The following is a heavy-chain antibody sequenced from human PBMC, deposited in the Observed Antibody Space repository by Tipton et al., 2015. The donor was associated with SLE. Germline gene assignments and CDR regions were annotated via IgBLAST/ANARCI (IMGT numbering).Heavy chain of an antibody. V-gene: IGHV4-4*08. D-gene: IGHD2/OR15-2a*01. J-gene: IGHJ3*02. CDR1: GGSISSYY. Sequence: TLSLTCTVSGGSISSYYWSWIRLTSGERLEWIGYTHTGGSTNYNPSVKSRVSISVDTSEKQVSLRLNSVTAADTAVYYCARGVYEDAFDIWGQGTMVTVSS. CDR3: ARGVYEDAFDI. CDR2: THTGGST.